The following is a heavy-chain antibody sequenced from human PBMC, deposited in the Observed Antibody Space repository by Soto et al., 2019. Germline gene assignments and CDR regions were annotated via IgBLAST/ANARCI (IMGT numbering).Heavy chain of an antibody. D-gene: IGHD3-10*01. Sequence: GASVKVSCKASGGTFSIYAISWVRQAPGQGLEWMGGIIPIFGTANYAQKFQGRVTITADKSKSTAYMELSSLRSEDTAVYNSATSYRRITTVRGVIPFDYWGQGTLVTVSS. CDR3: ATSYRRITTVRGVIPFDY. CDR1: GGTFSIYA. CDR2: IIPIFGTA. V-gene: IGHV1-69*06. J-gene: IGHJ4*02.